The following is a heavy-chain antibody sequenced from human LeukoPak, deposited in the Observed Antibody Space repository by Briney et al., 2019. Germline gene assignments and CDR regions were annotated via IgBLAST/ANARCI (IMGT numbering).Heavy chain of an antibody. CDR3: AKGHHAFRHFDF. CDR1: GGIFTNYA. J-gene: IGHJ4*02. V-gene: IGHV1-69*01. Sequence: ASVTVSCTCSGGIFTNYAISWGRKAPGQGRGWMGGIIPIFGAGHSAQKFQGRLTITADEATRTTYMELSSLTSEDTAVYYCAKGHHAFRHFDFWGQGTLVTVSS. CDR2: IIPIFGAG.